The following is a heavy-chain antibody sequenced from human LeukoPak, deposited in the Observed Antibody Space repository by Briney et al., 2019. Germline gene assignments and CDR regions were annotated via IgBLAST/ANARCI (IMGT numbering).Heavy chain of an antibody. D-gene: IGHD1-26*01. CDR1: GGSITNYY. V-gene: IGHV4-59*08. J-gene: IGHJ4*02. CDR2: IYNTGRT. Sequence: SETLSRTCSGSGGSITNYYWSWIRQAPGKGLEWIGFIYNTGRTNSNPSLPSPVTMSIDTSKNQFSLTLTSVTAADTAVYYCARQGELAIDYWGQGTLVTVSS. CDR3: ARQGELAIDY.